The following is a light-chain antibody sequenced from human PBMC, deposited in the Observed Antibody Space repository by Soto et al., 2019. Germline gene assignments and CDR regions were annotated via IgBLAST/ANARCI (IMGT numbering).Light chain of an antibody. CDR3: QQFNAYPLT. CDR2: DAS. Sequence: ATQLTQSPSSLSASLGDRVIITCRASQDISSALAWFQQKPGKTPKLLISDASTLESGVPSRYSDSGSAHDMTRNFSHLKPAEFAAYYGQQFNAYPLTFGEGSKVEI. V-gene: IGKV1-13*02. J-gene: IGKJ4*01. CDR1: QDISSA.